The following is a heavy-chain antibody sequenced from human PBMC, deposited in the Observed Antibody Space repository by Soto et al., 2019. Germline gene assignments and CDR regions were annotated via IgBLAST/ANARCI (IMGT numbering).Heavy chain of an antibody. J-gene: IGHJ2*01. CDR2: IYSGGST. Sequence: EVQLVESGGGLVQPGGSLRLSCAASGFTVSSDFMTWVRQAPGKGLEWVSVIYSGGSTYYADSVKGRFTISRDNSKNTLYLQMNSLRAEDTAVYYCARRGATDYWYFDLWGRDTLVTVSS. D-gene: IGHD1-26*01. V-gene: IGHV3-66*01. CDR1: GFTVSSDF. CDR3: ARRGATDYWYFDL.